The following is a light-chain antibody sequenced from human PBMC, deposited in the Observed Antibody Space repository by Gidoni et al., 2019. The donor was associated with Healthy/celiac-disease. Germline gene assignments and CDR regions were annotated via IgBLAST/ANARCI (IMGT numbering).Light chain of an antibody. J-gene: IGKJ4*01. Sequence: DIQMTQSPSSLSASVGDRVTITCRASQSISSYLKCYQQKPGKAPKLLIYAASSWQSGVPSRFSGSGSGTDFTLTISSLQPEDFATYYCQQSYSTPLTFGGGTKVEIK. CDR2: AAS. CDR3: QQSYSTPLT. V-gene: IGKV1-39*01. CDR1: QSISSY.